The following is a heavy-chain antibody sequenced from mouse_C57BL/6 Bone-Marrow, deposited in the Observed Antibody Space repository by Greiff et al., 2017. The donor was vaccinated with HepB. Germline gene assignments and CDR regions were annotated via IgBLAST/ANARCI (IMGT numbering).Heavy chain of an antibody. Sequence: VQLKESGPGLVKPSQSLSLTCSVTGYSITSGYYWNWIRQFPGNKLEWMGYISYDGSNNYNPSLKNRISITRDTSKNQFFLKLNSVTTEDTATYYCARGLFTTVVARAMDYWGQGTSVTVSS. CDR1: GYSITSGYY. D-gene: IGHD1-1*01. CDR2: ISYDGSN. J-gene: IGHJ4*01. V-gene: IGHV3-6*01. CDR3: ARGLFTTVVARAMDY.